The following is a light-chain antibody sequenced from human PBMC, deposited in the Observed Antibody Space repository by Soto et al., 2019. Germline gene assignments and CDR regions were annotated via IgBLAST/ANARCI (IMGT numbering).Light chain of an antibody. Sequence: EMVWTQSPCTLSLSPGERAILSCSASQSVTSSYLAWYQQKPGQAPRLLIYGASSRATVIPDRFSGSGSETDFTLTISRLEPEDVAVYYRQKYGSSPRALGHGTKVELK. CDR2: GAS. CDR1: QSVTSSY. CDR3: QKYGSSPRA. J-gene: IGKJ1*01. V-gene: IGKV3-20*01.